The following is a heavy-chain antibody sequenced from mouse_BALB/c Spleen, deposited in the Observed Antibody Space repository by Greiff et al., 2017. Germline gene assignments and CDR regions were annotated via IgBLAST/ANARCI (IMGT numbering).Heavy chain of an antibody. D-gene: IGHD2-14*01. CDR2: IWAGGST. V-gene: IGHV2-9*02. CDR1: GFSLTSYG. Sequence: VQLVESGPGLVAPSQSLSITCTVSGFSLTSYGVHWVRQPPGKGLEWLGVIWAGGSTNYNSALMSRLSISKDNSKSQVFLKMNSLQTDDTAMYYCARDEVRRGIYYAMDYWGQGTSVTVSS. J-gene: IGHJ4*01. CDR3: ARDEVRRGIYYAMDY.